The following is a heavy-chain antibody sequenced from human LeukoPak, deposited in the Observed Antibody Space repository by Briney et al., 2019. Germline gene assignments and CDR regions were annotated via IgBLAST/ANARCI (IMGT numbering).Heavy chain of an antibody. Sequence: SGGSLRLSCAASGFTFSSYAMSWVRQAPGKGLEWVSAISGSGGSTYYADSVKGRFTISRDNSKNTLYLQMNSLKTEDTAVYYCTRSRGSYSYYFDYWGQGTLVTVSS. CDR1: GFTFSSYA. CDR2: ISGSGGST. D-gene: IGHD1-26*01. V-gene: IGHV3-23*01. J-gene: IGHJ4*02. CDR3: TRSRGSYSYYFDY.